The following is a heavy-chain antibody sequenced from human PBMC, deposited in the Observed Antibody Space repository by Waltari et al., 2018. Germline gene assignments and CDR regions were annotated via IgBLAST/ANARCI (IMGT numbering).Heavy chain of an antibody. CDR2: FRCSVGRT. Sequence: EVQLVESGGGLVQPGGSLRLSCAASGFTFSSYAMSWVRQAPGKGLSWVSAFRCSVGRTYYPDSVNGRLTIARYNPKNTLYLQMTSLRANDTAVYYCAKGGVAGCNDYWGQGTLVTVSS. J-gene: IGHJ4*02. V-gene: IGHV3-23*04. D-gene: IGHD6-19*01. CDR3: AKGGVAGCNDY. CDR1: GFTFSSYA.